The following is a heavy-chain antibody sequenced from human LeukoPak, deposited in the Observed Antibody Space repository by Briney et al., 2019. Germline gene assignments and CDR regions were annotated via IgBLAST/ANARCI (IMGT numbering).Heavy chain of an antibody. J-gene: IGHJ4*02. Sequence: GRSLRLSCAASGFTFSSCGMHWVRQAPGKGLEWVAVMWYDGSNKYYADSVKGRFTISRDNSKNTLYLQMHSLRAEDTAVYYCARDEVTTPRDWGQGTLVTVSS. CDR2: MWYDGSNK. V-gene: IGHV3-33*01. CDR3: ARDEVTTPRD. CDR1: GFTFSSCG. D-gene: IGHD4-17*01.